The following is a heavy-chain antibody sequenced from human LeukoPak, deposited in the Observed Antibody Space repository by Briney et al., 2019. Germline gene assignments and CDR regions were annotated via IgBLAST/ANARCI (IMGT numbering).Heavy chain of an antibody. J-gene: IGHJ6*02. Sequence: ASVKVSCKASGYTFTSYGTSWVRQAPGQGLEWMGWISAYNGNTNYAQKLQGRVTMTTDTSTSTAYMELRSLRSDDTAVYYCARDLVGATNDYYYGMDVWGQGTTVTVSS. CDR2: ISAYNGNT. V-gene: IGHV1-18*01. D-gene: IGHD1-26*01. CDR1: GYTFTSYG. CDR3: ARDLVGATNDYYYGMDV.